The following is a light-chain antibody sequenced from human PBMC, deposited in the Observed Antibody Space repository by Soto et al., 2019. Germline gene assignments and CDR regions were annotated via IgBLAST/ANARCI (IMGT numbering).Light chain of an antibody. J-gene: IGKJ1*01. CDR3: QQYNTWTWT. CDR2: GAS. Sequence: EIVMTQSPATLSVSPGARATLSCRASQSVSTNLAWYQHKPGQPPSLLLYGASTRATGVPARSSGRGSGTQFTLTIANLQSEDFAVYYCQQYNTWTWTFGQGTKVDI. CDR1: QSVSTN. V-gene: IGKV3-15*01.